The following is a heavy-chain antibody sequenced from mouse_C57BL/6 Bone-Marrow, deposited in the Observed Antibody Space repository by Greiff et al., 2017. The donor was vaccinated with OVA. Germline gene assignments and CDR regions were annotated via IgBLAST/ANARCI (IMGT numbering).Heavy chain of an antibody. CDR1: GYTFTSYW. V-gene: IGHV1-69*01. D-gene: IGHD2-4*01. J-gene: IGHJ4*01. Sequence: QVQLQQPGAELVMPGASVKLSCKASGYTFTSYWMHWVKQRPGQGLEWIGEIDPSDSYTNYNQKFKGKSTLTVDKSSSTAYMQLSSLTSEDSAVYYCARFGGWDYDGENAMDYWGQGTSVTVSS. CDR2: IDPSDSYT. CDR3: ARFGGWDYDGENAMDY.